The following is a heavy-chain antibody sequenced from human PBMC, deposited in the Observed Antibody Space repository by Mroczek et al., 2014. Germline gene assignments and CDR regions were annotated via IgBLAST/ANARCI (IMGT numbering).Heavy chain of an antibody. CDR2: IRSKAYGGTT. V-gene: IGHV3-49*03. D-gene: IGHD6-13*01. CDR1: GFTFGDYA. CDR3: TRPPYSSSWYSDY. J-gene: IGHJ4*02. Sequence: ESGGGLVQPGRSLRLSCTASGFTFGDYAMSWFRQAPGKGLEWVGFIRSKAYGGTTEYAASVKGRFTISRDDSKSIAYLQMNSLKTEDTAVYYCTRPPYSSSWYSDYWGQGTLVTVSS.